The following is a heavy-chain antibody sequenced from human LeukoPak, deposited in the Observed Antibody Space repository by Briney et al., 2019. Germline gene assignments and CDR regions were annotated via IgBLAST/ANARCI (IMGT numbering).Heavy chain of an antibody. CDR2: INHSGST. Sequence: PSETLSLTCAVYGGSFSGYYWSWIRQPPGKGLEWIGEINHSGSTNYNPSLKSRVTISVDTSKNQFSLKLSSVTAADAAVYYCGRGNLVGYNSYYFAYGGREPLVPVSS. D-gene: IGHD5-24*01. CDR3: GRGNLVGYNSYYFAY. CDR1: GGSFSGYY. J-gene: IGHJ4*02. V-gene: IGHV4-34*01.